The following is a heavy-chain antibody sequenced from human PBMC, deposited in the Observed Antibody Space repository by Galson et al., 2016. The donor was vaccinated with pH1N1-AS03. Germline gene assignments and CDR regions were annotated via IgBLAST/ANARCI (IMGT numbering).Heavy chain of an antibody. V-gene: IGHV1-69*13. CDR3: AIVGDPIGT. CDR1: GGTFGSYA. D-gene: IGHD3-10*01. Sequence: SVKVSCKASGGTFGSYAINWVRQALGHGLELLGGIVPIFGTPTYAPKFKGRLTSSADDSTSTGYMELSGLTLDDTAMYFCAIVGDPIGTWGKVTMVTVSS. J-gene: IGHJ3*01. CDR2: IVPIFGTP.